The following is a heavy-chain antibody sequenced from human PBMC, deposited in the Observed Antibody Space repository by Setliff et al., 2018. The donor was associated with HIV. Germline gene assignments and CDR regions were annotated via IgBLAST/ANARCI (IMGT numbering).Heavy chain of an antibody. D-gene: IGHD6-13*01. J-gene: IGHJ6*03. V-gene: IGHV4-39*01. CDR3: ARGRYRSRWYASDHYYIDV. CDR1: GGSISSSSYY. CDR2: IYYRGST. Sequence: SEPLSLTCTVSGGSISSSSYYWGWIRQPPGKGLQWIGSIYYRGSTYYNPSLKSRVTISVDTSKNQFSLKLRSVTAADTALYYCARGRYRSRWYASDHYYIDVWGKGTTVTVSS.